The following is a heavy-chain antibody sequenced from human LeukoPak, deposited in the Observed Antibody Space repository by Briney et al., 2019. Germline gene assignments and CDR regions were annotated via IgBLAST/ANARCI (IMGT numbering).Heavy chain of an antibody. CDR3: ARVGGGDCYFYEETPDFDY. D-gene: IGHD2-21*02. Sequence: TGGSLRLSCAASGFTFSRYGMHWVRQAPGKGLEWVAVVWYDGSNKYYPDSVKGRFTISRDNSKNTLYLQMNSLRAEDTAVYYCARVGGGDCYFYEETPDFDYWGQGTLVTVSS. V-gene: IGHV3-33*01. J-gene: IGHJ4*02. CDR2: VWYDGSNK. CDR1: GFTFSRYG.